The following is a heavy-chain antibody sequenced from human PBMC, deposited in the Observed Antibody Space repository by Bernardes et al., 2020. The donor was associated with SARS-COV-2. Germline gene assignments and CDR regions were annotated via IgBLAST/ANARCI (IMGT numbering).Heavy chain of an antibody. V-gene: IGHV1-18*04. CDR1: GYSFTNYG. D-gene: IGHD1-26*01. J-gene: IGHJ4*02. CDR2: ISAYNGNS. Sequence: ASVKVSCKGSGYSFTNYGISWVRQAPGQGLEWMGWISAYNGNSNYAQKFQGRVTMTTDTSTSTGYMERSSLKSDDTAVNYCARDPPLGLVSEFWGQGNLVTLSS. CDR3: ARDPPLGLVSEF.